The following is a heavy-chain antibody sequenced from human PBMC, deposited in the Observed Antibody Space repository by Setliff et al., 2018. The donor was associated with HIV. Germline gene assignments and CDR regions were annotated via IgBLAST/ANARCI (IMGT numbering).Heavy chain of an antibody. CDR2: ISYSGGT. CDR3: ARVPSIETILFDS. D-gene: IGHD2-2*02. Sequence: PSETLSLTCTVSGASISSGGYYWSWIRQHPGKGLEWIGYISYSGGTYYKPSLKSRVTISVDTSKNQLSLKLSSVTAADTAVYYCARVPSIETILFDSWGQGTLVTVSS. CDR1: GASISSGGYY. J-gene: IGHJ4*02. V-gene: IGHV4-31*03.